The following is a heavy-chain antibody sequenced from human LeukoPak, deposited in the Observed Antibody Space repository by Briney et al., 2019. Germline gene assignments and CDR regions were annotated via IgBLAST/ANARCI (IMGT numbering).Heavy chain of an antibody. CDR3: AKDRSGAYSGYGMDV. J-gene: IGHJ6*02. V-gene: IGHV3-74*01. CDR1: GFTFSSYW. D-gene: IGHD6-13*01. Sequence: GGSLRLSCAASGFTFSSYWMHWVRQAPGKGLVWVSRINSDGSSTSHADSVKGRFTISRDNAKNTVYLQMNSLRAEDTAVYYCAKDRSGAYSGYGMDVWGQGTTVTVSS. CDR2: INSDGSST.